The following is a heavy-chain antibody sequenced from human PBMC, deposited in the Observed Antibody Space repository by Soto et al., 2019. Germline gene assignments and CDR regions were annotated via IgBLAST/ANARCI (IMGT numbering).Heavy chain of an antibody. J-gene: IGHJ6*02. CDR1: GGSISSYY. Sequence: QVQLQESGPGLVKPSETLSLTCTVSGGSISSYYWSWIRQPPGKGLEWIGYIYYSGSTNYNPSLKSRVTISVDTSKNQFSLKLSSVTAADTAVYYCARGEGYCISTSCSYYGMDVWGQGTTVTVSS. CDR2: IYYSGST. CDR3: ARGEGYCISTSCSYYGMDV. D-gene: IGHD2-2*01. V-gene: IGHV4-59*01.